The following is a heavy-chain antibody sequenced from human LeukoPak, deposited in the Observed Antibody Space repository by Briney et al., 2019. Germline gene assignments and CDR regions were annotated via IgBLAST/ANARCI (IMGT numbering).Heavy chain of an antibody. CDR1: GGSISSSY. D-gene: IGHD1-26*01. V-gene: IGHV4-59*08. CDR2: IYYGGST. Sequence: KASETLSLTCSVSGGSISSSYCSWIRQPPGRGLEWIGYIYYGGSTNYNPSLKSRVTISVDTSRNQFSLRLSSVTAADTAVYYCAIVGTGRGYYDYWGQGTLVTVSS. J-gene: IGHJ4*02. CDR3: AIVGTGRGYYDY.